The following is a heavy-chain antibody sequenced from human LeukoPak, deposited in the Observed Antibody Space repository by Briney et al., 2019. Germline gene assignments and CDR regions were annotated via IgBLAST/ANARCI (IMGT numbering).Heavy chain of an antibody. CDR1: GFTFSSCG. J-gene: IGHJ4*02. V-gene: IGHV3-30*18. CDR2: ISYDGSNK. CDR3: AKDSSGSYFDY. D-gene: IGHD6-19*01. Sequence: GRSLRLSCAASGFTFSSCGMHWVRQAPGKGLEWVAVISYDGSNKYYADSVKGRFTISRDNSKNTLYLQMNSLRAEDTAVYYCAKDSSGSYFDYWGQGTLVTVSS.